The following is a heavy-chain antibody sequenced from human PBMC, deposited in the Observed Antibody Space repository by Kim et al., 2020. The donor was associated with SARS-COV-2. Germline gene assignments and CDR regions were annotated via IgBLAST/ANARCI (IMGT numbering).Heavy chain of an antibody. CDR1: GDRVSSNSSA. V-gene: IGHV6-1*01. CDR2: TYYKSKWYN. J-gene: IGHJ6*03. CDR3: ARGHYDILTGPVMDV. Sequence: SQTLSLTCAISGDRVSSNSSAWIWIRQSPSRGLEWLGRTYYKSKWYNDYAVSVKSRIAINPDTSKNQFSLQLNSVTPEDTAVYYCARGHYDILTGPVMDVWGKGTTVTVSS. D-gene: IGHD3-9*01.